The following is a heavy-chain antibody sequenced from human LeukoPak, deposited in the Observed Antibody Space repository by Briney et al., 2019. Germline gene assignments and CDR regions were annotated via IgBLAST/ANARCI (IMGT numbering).Heavy chain of an antibody. CDR2: INAGNGNT. Sequence: ASVKVSCKASGYTFTSYDINWVRQATGQGLEWMGWINAGNGNTKYSQKFQGRVTITRDRSASTAYMELNSLRSEDTAVYYCARGRWSTTTASYYFDSWGQGSLVTVS. J-gene: IGHJ4*02. CDR1: GYTFTSYD. D-gene: IGHD5/OR15-5a*01. CDR3: ARGRWSTTTASYYFDS. V-gene: IGHV1-3*01.